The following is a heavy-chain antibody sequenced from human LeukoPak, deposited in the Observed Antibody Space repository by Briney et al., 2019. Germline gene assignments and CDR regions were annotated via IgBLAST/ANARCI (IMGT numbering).Heavy chain of an antibody. CDR3: ARDGYFDY. CDR2: MSGNNDNT. J-gene: IGHJ4*03. V-gene: IGHV1-18*01. CDR1: GYTFTSYG. Sequence: ASVEVSCKASGYTFTSYGIGWVRQAPGQGLEWMGWMSGNNDNTNYAQKIQGRVTMTTDTSTSTAYMELRSLRSDDTAVYYCARDGYFDYWGQGTLVTVSS.